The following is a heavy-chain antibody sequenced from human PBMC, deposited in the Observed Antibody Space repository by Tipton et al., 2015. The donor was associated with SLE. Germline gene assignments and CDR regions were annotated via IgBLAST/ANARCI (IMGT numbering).Heavy chain of an antibody. V-gene: IGHV4-34*01. CDR2: INHSGST. J-gene: IGHJ4*02. Sequence: LRLSCAVYGGSFSGYYWSWIRKPPGKGLEWIGEINHSGSTNHNPSLKSRVTISVDTSKNQLSLKLSAVTAADTAVYYCARALWKGGDYWGQGTLVTVSS. CDR1: GGSFSGYY. CDR3: ARALWKGGDY. D-gene: IGHD1-1*01.